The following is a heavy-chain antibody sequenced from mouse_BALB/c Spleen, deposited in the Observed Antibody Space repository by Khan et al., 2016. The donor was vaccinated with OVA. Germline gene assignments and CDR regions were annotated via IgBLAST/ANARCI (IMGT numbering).Heavy chain of an antibody. CDR1: GYIFTDFS. CDR3: ARESCNYRFAY. CDR2: ISTYYGDS. D-gene: IGHD2-1*01. Sequence: VQLQQSGAELVRPGVSVKISCKGSGYIFTDFSMHWVKRSHAKSLEWIGVISTYYGDSIYNQNFKDKATLTEEKSSSTAYMELARLTSEDSASYYCARESCNYRFAYWGQGTLVTVSA. J-gene: IGHJ3*01. V-gene: IGHV1S137*01.